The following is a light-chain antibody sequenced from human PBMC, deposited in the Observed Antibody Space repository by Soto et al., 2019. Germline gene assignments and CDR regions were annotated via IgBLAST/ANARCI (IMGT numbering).Light chain of an antibody. Sequence: DIQMTQSPSSLSASVGDRVTITCRASQSISSYLNWYQQKPGKAPKLLIYAASSLQSGVPSRFSGSGSGTYFTLTISSLQPEDFATYYCQQSYSTPPTFGHGTKVEIK. V-gene: IGKV1-39*01. J-gene: IGKJ1*01. CDR1: QSISSY. CDR2: AAS. CDR3: QQSYSTPPT.